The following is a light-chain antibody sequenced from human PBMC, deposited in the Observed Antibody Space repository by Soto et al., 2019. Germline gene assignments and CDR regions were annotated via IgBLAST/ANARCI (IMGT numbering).Light chain of an antibody. Sequence: DIQMTQSPSSLSASVGDRVTITCRASQSITYWLAWYQQKPGRAPKLLIYDVFNLQSGAPSRFSGSGSGTESPPTISGLHLHYSATNYCQRYHSFSFLFGQGTKLEIK. J-gene: IGKJ2*01. CDR1: QSITYW. V-gene: IGKV1-5*01. CDR3: QRYHSFSFL. CDR2: DVF.